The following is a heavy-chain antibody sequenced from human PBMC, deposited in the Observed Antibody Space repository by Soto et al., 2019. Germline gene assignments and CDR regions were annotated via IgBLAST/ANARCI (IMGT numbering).Heavy chain of an antibody. Sequence: ASVKVSCKASGYTFTSYYMHWVRQAPGQGLEWMGIINPSGGSTSYAQKFQGRVTMTRDTSTSTVYMELSSLRSEDTAVYYWARGGVVVAATSAAGFDPWGQGTLVTVSS. J-gene: IGHJ5*02. CDR2: INPSGGST. CDR1: GYTFTSYY. D-gene: IGHD2-15*01. V-gene: IGHV1-46*01. CDR3: ARGGVVVAATSAAGFDP.